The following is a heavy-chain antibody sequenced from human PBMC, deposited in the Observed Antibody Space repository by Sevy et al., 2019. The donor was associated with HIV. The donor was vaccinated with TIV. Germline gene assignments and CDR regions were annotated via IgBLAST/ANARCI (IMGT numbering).Heavy chain of an antibody. V-gene: IGHV4-39*01. CDR2: IYYSGST. D-gene: IGHD1-26*01. CDR3: ARHSSPQWELHPNFDY. Sequence: SETLSLTCTVSGGSISSSSYYWGWIRQPPGKGLEWIGSIYYSGSTYYNPSLKSRVTISVDTSKNQFSLKLSSVTAAETAVYYCARHSSPQWELHPNFDYWGQGTLVTVSS. CDR1: GGSISSSSYY. J-gene: IGHJ4*02.